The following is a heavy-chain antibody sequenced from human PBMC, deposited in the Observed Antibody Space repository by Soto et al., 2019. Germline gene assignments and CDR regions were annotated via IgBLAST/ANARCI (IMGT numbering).Heavy chain of an antibody. CDR1: GFSLSSSGVG. D-gene: IGHD5-12*01. Sequence: QITLKESGPTLVKPTQTLTLTCTFSGFSLSSSGVGVGWIRQPPGKALEWLALIYWDDDKRYSPSLKSRLTITKDTSKNQVVITITNMDPVDTATYYCAHARDGYNAFDIWGQGTMVTVSP. CDR2: IYWDDDK. CDR3: AHARDGYNAFDI. J-gene: IGHJ3*02. V-gene: IGHV2-5*02.